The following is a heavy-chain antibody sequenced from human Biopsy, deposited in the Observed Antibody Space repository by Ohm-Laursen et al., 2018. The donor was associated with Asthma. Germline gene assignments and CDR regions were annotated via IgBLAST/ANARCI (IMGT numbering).Heavy chain of an antibody. V-gene: IGHV1-24*01. CDR2: HDHEEGGT. CDR3: ASDFPKDYVRYNFQF. Sequence: ASVKVSCKISGYSLTDLSMHWVRQAPGQGLEWMGGHDHEEGGTVNARRFQGRVTMTEDTSTDTAYMGLSSLSSGDTAVYYCASDFPKDYVRYNFQFWGQGTLVTVSS. J-gene: IGHJ4*02. CDR1: GYSLTDLS. D-gene: IGHD4-17*01.